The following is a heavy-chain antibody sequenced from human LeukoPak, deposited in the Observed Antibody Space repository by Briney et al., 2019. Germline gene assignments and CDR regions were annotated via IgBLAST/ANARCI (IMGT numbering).Heavy chain of an antibody. CDR3: AIILTGYSIDY. D-gene: IGHD3-9*01. CDR1: GYTFTSYD. J-gene: IGHJ4*02. V-gene: IGHV1-8*01. Sequence: ASVTVSCKASGYTFTSYDINWVRQAPGQGLEWMGWMNPNSGNTGYAQKFQGRVTMTRNTAISTAYMELSSLRSEDTAVYYCAIILTGYSIDYWGQGTLVTVSS. CDR2: MNPNSGNT.